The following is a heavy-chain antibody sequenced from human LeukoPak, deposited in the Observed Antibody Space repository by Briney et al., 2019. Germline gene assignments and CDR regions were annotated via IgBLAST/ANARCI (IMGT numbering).Heavy chain of an antibody. V-gene: IGHV4-34*01. Sequence: SETLSLTCTVSGGSISSYYWSWIRQPPGKGLEWIGEINHSGSTNYNPSLKSRVTISVDTSKNQFSLKLSSVTAADTAVYYCARVVSARYYYYYYYMDVWGKGTTVTVSS. J-gene: IGHJ6*03. CDR3: ARVVSARYYYYYYYMDV. CDR2: INHSGST. CDR1: GGSISSYY.